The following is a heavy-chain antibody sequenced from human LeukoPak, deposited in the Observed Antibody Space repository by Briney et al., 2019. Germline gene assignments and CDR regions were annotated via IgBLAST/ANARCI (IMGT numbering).Heavy chain of an antibody. CDR2: IIPIFGTA. CDR1: GGTFSSYA. V-gene: IGHV1-69*13. Sequence: SVKVSCKASGGTFSSYAISWVRQAPGQGLEWMGGIIPIFGTANYAQKFQGRVTITADESTSTAYMELSSLRSEDTAVYYCARNFGTATISRGTFDYWGQGTLVTVSS. D-gene: IGHD5-24*01. CDR3: ARNFGTATISRGTFDY. J-gene: IGHJ4*02.